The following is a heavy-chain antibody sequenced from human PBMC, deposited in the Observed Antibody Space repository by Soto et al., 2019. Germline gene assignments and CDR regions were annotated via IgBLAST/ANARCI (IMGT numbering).Heavy chain of an antibody. CDR3: TRQQLFFDY. CDR2: IRSKPYGGTT. CDR1: GFTFDDYA. Sequence: GGSLRLSCTTSGFTFDDYAMSWVRQAPGKGLEWVGFIRSKPYGGTTEYAASVKGRFSISRDNSKSIAYLQMNSLKTEDTAVYYCTRQQLFFDYWGQGTQVTVSS. J-gene: IGHJ4*02. D-gene: IGHD6-13*01. V-gene: IGHV3-49*04.